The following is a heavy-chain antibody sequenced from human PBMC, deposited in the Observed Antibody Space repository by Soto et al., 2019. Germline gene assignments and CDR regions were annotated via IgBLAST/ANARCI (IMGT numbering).Heavy chain of an antibody. J-gene: IGHJ4*02. D-gene: IGHD3-9*01. V-gene: IGHV3-23*01. Sequence: HPGGSLRLSCAASGFTFSSYAMSWVRQAPGKGLEWVSAISGSGGSTYYADSVKGRFTISRDNSKNTLYLQMNSLRAEDTAVYYCAKWYYYDISTGYLVYWGQGTLVTFSS. CDR2: ISGSGGST. CDR3: AKWYYYDISTGYLVY. CDR1: GFTFSSYA.